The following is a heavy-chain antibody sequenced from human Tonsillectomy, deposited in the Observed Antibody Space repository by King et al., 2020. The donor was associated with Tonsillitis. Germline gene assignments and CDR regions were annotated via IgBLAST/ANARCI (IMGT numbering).Heavy chain of an antibody. J-gene: IGHJ4*02. CDR1: GFTFRTYG. D-gene: IGHD2-8*01. V-gene: IGHV3-33*05. CDR2: ISYDGSNK. Sequence: QLVQSGGGVVQPGTPLRLSCAASGFTFRTYGMHWVRQAPGKGLEWVAFISYDGSNKYYEDSVKGRFTISRDNSKNTLYLQMNSLRAEDTAVYYCARHPDVCWYFYYWGQGTLVTVSS. CDR3: ARHPDVCWYFYY.